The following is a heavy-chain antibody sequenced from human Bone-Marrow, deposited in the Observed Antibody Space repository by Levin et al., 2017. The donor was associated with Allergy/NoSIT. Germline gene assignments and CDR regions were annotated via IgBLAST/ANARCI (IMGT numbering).Heavy chain of an antibody. CDR2: IKSKTDGGTT. CDR1: GFTFSNAW. D-gene: IGHD3-3*01. Sequence: GGSLRLSCAASGFTFSNAWMSWVRQAPGKGLEWVGRIKSKTDGGTTDYAAPVKGRFTISRDDSKNTLYLQMNSLKTEDTAVYYCTTTLTIFGVVTFYYYYGMDVWGQGTTVTVSS. V-gene: IGHV3-15*01. CDR3: TTTLTIFGVVTFYYYYGMDV. J-gene: IGHJ6*02.